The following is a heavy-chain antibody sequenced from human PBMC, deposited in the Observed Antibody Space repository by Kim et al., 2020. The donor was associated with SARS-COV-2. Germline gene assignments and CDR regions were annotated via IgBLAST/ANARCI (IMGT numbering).Heavy chain of an antibody. J-gene: IGHJ6*02. V-gene: IGHV4-59*01. D-gene: IGHD3-10*01. CDR3: ARDLLWFGNHDGMDV. Sequence: PPLKSRVTISVDTAKNQVYLKLSSVTAADTAVYYCARDLLWFGNHDGMDVWGQGTTVTVSS.